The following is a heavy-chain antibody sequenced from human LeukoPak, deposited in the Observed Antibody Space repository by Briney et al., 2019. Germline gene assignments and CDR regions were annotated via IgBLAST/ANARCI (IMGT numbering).Heavy chain of an antibody. CDR1: GFTFSTYI. D-gene: IGHD3-9*01. Sequence: GGSLRLSCAASGFTFSTYIMNWVRQTPGKGLEWVSSIGTSTSYIYYADSVKGRFTISRDNAKNSLYLQMNSLRAEDTAVYYCARDQYDILTGSDYWGQGTLVTVSS. V-gene: IGHV3-21*01. J-gene: IGHJ4*02. CDR2: IGTSTSYI. CDR3: ARDQYDILTGSDY.